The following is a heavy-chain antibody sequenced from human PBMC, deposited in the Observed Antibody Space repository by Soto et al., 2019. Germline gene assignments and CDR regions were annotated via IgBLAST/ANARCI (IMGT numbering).Heavy chain of an antibody. Sequence: QVQLHESGTGLVKPSGTLSLTWSVSGDSITGRNWWTWVRQPPGKGLEWIWEVYHSGFVSYNPSHKSRVSMSVDKSKNQFSLNLASVTAAGTAMYYCARVRPPSSTRPAAVLHYFDYCGQGTLVTVSS. CDR3: ARVRPPSSTRPAAVLHYFDY. CDR2: VYHSGFV. D-gene: IGHD2-2*01. CDR1: GDSITGRNW. J-gene: IGHJ4*02. V-gene: IGHV4-4*02.